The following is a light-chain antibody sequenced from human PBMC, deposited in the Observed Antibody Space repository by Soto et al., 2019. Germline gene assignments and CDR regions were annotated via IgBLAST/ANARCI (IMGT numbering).Light chain of an antibody. CDR1: SSDVGGYNY. V-gene: IGLV2-14*01. Sequence: QSVLTQPASVSGSPGQSITISCTGTSSDVGGYNYVSWYQQHPGKAPKLMIYDVSNRPSGVSNRFPGSKSGNTASLTISGLQAEDEADYYCSSYTSSSTWVFGGGTKVTVL. CDR3: SSYTSSSTWV. CDR2: DVS. J-gene: IGLJ3*02.